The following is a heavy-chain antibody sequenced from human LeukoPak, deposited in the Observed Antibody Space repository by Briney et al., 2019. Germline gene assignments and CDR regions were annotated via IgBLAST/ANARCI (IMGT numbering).Heavy chain of an antibody. CDR2: IIPIFGTA. J-gene: IGHJ4*02. Sequence: ASVKVSCKASGGTFSSYAISWVRQAPGQGLEWMGGIIPIFGTANYAQKFQGRVTITADESTSTAYMELSSLRSEDTAVYYCAAGLIVDIVATTKYYFDYWGQGTLVTVSS. CDR1: GGTFSSYA. CDR3: AAGLIVDIVATTKYYFDY. V-gene: IGHV1-69*13. D-gene: IGHD5-12*01.